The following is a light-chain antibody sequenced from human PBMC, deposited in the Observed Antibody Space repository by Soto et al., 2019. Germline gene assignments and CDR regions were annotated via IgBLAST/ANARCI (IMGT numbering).Light chain of an antibody. V-gene: IGLV2-8*01. CDR1: SSDVGGYNY. CDR2: EVS. CDR3: SSYAGSSSWV. Sequence: QSALTQPPSASGSPGQSVTISCTGTSSDVGGYNYVSWYQHHPGKAPKPMIYEVSKRPSGVPNRFSGSKSGSTATLTVSGLQAGDEADYYCSSYAGSSSWVFGGGTKLTVL. J-gene: IGLJ2*01.